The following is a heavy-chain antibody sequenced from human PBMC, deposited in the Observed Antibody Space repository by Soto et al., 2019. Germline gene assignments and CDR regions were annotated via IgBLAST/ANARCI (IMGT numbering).Heavy chain of an antibody. V-gene: IGHV1-69*12. D-gene: IGHD3-3*01. CDR1: GGTFSSYA. Sequence: QVQLVQSWAEVKKPGSSVQVSCKASGGTFSSYAISWVRQAPGQGLEWMGGIIPIFGTANYAQKFQGRDTITADESTSTAFIGLSSLRSEETSLYYCARGGRFFERIYGMDVWGQGTTVTVS. J-gene: IGHJ6*02. CDR2: IIPIFGTA. CDR3: ARGGRFFERIYGMDV.